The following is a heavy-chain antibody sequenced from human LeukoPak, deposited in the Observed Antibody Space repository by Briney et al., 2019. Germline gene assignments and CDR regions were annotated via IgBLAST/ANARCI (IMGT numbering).Heavy chain of an antibody. CDR3: ARGLNRAYHI. CDR1: GFSFRNYW. V-gene: IGHV3-7*01. D-gene: IGHD3-16*01. J-gene: IGHJ3*02. Sequence: GGSLRLSCAASGFSFRNYWMGWVRQAPGKGLEWVALTNEDESDKYYVDSVKGRFTISRDNAKNSLFLQMNSLRDEDPAMYYCARGLNRAYHIWGQGTMVTVSS. CDR2: TNEDESDK.